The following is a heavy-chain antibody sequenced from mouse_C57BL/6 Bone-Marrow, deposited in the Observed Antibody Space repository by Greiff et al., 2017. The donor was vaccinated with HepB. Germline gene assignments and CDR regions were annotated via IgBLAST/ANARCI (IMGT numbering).Heavy chain of an antibody. V-gene: IGHV3-6*01. J-gene: IGHJ3*01. CDR1: GYSITSGYY. Sequence: VQLKESGPGLVKPSQSLSLTCSVTGYSITSGYYWNWIRQFPGNKLEWMGYISYDGSNNYNPSLKNRISITRDTSKNQFFLKLNSVTTEDTATYYWARDLRDYGSSSFAYWGQGTLVTVSA. CDR2: ISYDGSN. CDR3: ARDLRDYGSSSFAY. D-gene: IGHD1-1*01.